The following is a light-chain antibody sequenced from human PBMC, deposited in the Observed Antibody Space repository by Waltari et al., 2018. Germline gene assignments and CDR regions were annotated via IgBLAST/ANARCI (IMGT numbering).Light chain of an antibody. CDR1: TSDVGGYNY. V-gene: IGLV2-11*01. CDR3: CSFAGTYTWV. Sequence: SALTQPRSVSGSPGQSVTISCTGTTSDVGGYNYVSWYQHHPGKAPKLMIFDVTRRPSGVPDRFSGSKSANTASLTISGLQAEDEADYYCCSFAGTYTWVFGGGTKVTVL. J-gene: IGLJ3*02. CDR2: DVT.